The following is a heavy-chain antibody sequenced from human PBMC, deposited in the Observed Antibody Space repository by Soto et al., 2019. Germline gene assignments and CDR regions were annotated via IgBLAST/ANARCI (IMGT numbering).Heavy chain of an antibody. CDR1: GFTFSSYS. CDR3: ARDQSGSYYGHFDL. D-gene: IGHD1-26*01. J-gene: IGHJ2*01. CDR2: ISSSSSYI. Sequence: EVQLVESGGGLVKPGGSLRLSCAASGFTFSSYSMNWVRQAPGKGLEWVSSISSSSSYIYYADSVKGRFTISRDNAKNSLYLQMNSLRAEDTAVYYCARDQSGSYYGHFDLWGRGTLVTGSS. V-gene: IGHV3-21*01.